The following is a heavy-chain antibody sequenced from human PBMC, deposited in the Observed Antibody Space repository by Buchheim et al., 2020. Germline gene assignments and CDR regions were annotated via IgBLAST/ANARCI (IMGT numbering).Heavy chain of an antibody. CDR3: ARDRVAPTLIVGDI. J-gene: IGHJ3*02. V-gene: IGHV4-59*11. CDR2: VSDNGGT. CDR1: GNSITSHY. D-gene: IGHD1-26*01. Sequence: QVQLQESGPGVVKPSETLSLTCTVSGNSITSHYWSWIRQPPGKGLEWIGYVSDNGGTTYSPSLKSRATISPATSKNQFSSNLRSVTAADTAIYYCARDRVAPTLIVGDIWGQGT.